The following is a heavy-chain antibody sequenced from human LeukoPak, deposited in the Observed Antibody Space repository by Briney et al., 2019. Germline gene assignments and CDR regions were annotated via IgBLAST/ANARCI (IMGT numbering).Heavy chain of an antibody. D-gene: IGHD1-14*01. Sequence: SETLSLTCTVSGGSISSYYWSWIRQPPGKGLEWIGYIYYSGSTNYNPSLKSRVTISVDTSKNQFSLKLSSVTAADTAVYYCARDGRPGRAFDIWGQGTMATVSS. V-gene: IGHV4-59*01. CDR2: IYYSGST. J-gene: IGHJ3*02. CDR1: GGSISSYY. CDR3: ARDGRPGRAFDI.